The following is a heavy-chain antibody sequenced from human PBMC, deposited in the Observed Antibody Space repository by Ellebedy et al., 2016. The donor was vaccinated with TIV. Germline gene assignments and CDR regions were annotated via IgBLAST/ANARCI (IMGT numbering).Heavy chain of an antibody. Sequence: AASVKVSCKASGYTFTGYYMHWVRQAPGQGLEWMGWINPNSGGTNYAQKFQGWVTVTRDTSISTAYMELRRLRSDDTAVYYCARDGGSYSDFDYWGQGTLVTVSS. CDR3: ARDGGSYSDFDY. J-gene: IGHJ4*02. CDR2: INPNSGGT. V-gene: IGHV1-2*04. D-gene: IGHD1-26*01. CDR1: GYTFTGYY.